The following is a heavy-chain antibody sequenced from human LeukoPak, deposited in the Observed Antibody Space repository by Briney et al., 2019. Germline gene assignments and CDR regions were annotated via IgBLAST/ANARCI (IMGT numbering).Heavy chain of an antibody. Sequence: PSETLSLTCTVSGGSISSSSYYWGWIRQPPGKGLEWIGSIYYSGSTYYNPSLKSRVTISVDTSKNQFSLKLSSVTAADTAVYYCAKGARAGGYYLNWFDPWGQGTLVTVSS. CDR1: GGSISSSSYY. J-gene: IGHJ5*02. CDR3: AKGARAGGYYLNWFDP. V-gene: IGHV4-39*07. CDR2: IYYSGST. D-gene: IGHD3-3*01.